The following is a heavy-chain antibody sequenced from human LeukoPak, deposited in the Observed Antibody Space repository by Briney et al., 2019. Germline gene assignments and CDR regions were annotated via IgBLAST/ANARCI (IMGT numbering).Heavy chain of an antibody. CDR2: FGHNGGIT. V-gene: IGHV3-23*01. CDR3: AKQAGWGGYFYFLPFDS. J-gene: IGHJ4*02. D-gene: IGHD3-3*01. Sequence: GGSLRLSCVASGFTFSYYGMSWVRQAPGKGLEWVSGFGHNGGITYAESVKGRFTISRDNSKNSLYLQMNSLRAEDTAVYFCAKQAGWGGYFYFLPFDSWGQGTLVTVSS. CDR1: GFTFSYYG.